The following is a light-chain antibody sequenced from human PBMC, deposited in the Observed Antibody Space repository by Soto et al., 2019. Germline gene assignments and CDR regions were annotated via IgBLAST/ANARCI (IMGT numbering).Light chain of an antibody. V-gene: IGKV1-5*01. J-gene: IGKJ1*01. Sequence: DIQMTQSPSTLSASVGDRLTITCRASQSVSWWLAWSQQKPGKAPKLLIYDASTLESGVPLRFSGSGSGTEFTLTISSLQPDDVATYYCQQYNNFRWTFGQGTKVEIK. CDR3: QQYNNFRWT. CDR2: DAS. CDR1: QSVSWW.